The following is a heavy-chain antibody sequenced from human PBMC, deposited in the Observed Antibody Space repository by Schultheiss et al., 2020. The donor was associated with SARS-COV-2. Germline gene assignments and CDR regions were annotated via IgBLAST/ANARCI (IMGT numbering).Heavy chain of an antibody. D-gene: IGHD3-3*02. CDR3: AKCPSICNYYGRDG. J-gene: IGHJ6*02. Sequence: GGSLRLSCAASGFTFSSYAMSWVRQAPGKGLEWVSAISGSGGSTYYADSVKGRFTISRDNSKNTLYLQMNSLRAEDTAVYYCAKCPSICNYYGRDGWGQGTTVTVSS. CDR2: ISGSGGST. CDR1: GFTFSSYA. V-gene: IGHV3-23*01.